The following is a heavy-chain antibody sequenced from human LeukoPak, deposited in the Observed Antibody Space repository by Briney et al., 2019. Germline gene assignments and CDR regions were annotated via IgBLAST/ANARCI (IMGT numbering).Heavy chain of an antibody. CDR2: FYYSGST. CDR1: GGSISSSSYY. V-gene: IGHV4-39*07. J-gene: IGHJ6*02. D-gene: IGHD6-13*01. CDR3: ARDQWGIAAAGKAFYGMDV. Sequence: SETLSLTCTVSGGSISSSSYYWGWTRQPPGKGLEWIGSFYYSGSTYYNPSLKSRVTISVDTSKNQFSLKLSSVTAADTAVYYCARDQWGIAAAGKAFYGMDVWGQGTTVTVSS.